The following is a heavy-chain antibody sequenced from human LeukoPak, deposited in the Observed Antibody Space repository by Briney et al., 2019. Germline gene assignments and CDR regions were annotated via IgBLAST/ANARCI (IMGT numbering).Heavy chain of an antibody. CDR3: ARDITMVRGVLDY. J-gene: IGHJ4*02. V-gene: IGHV3-30*09. Sequence: GGSLRLSCAASGFTFSSYAMHWVRQAPGKGLEWVAVISYDGSNRYYADSVKGRFAISRDNSKNTLYLQMNSLRAEDTAVYYCARDITMVRGVLDYWGQGTLVTVSS. CDR2: ISYDGSNR. D-gene: IGHD3-10*01. CDR1: GFTFSSYA.